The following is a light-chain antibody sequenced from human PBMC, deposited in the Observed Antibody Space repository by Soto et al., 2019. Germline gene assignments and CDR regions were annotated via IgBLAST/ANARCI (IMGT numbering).Light chain of an antibody. J-gene: IGKJ4*01. CDR3: QQHYNTPLA. Sequence: DFVMTQSPDSLAVSLGERATINCKSSQNLLYSPNNKNYLSWFQQKPGQPPKLLIYWASTRESGVPDRFSGSXXXXDFTLTISSLQAEDVAVYYCQQHYNTPLAFGGGTKVEVK. CDR1: QNLLYSPNNKNY. CDR2: WAS. V-gene: IGKV4-1*01.